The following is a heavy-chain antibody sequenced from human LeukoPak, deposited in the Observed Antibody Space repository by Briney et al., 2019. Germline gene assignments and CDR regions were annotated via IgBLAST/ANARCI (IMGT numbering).Heavy chain of an antibody. CDR1: VYTFTGYN. D-gene: IGHD2-8*01. J-gene: IGHJ4*02. Sequence: SVKVSCKASVYTFTGYNMHGVRQTPGQGLEWMGRIIPIFGTANYAQKFQGRVTITTDESTSTAYMELSSLRSEDTAVYYCAALGYCTNGVCAGIDYWGQGTLVTVSS. V-gene: IGHV1-69*05. CDR3: AALGYCTNGVCAGIDY. CDR2: IIPIFGTA.